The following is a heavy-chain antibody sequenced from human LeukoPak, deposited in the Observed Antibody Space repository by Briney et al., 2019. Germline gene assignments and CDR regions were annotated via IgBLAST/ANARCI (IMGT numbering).Heavy chain of an antibody. J-gene: IGHJ3*02. CDR1: GYTFTSYG. Sequence: ASVKVSCTASGYTFTSYGISWVRQAPGQGLEWMGWISAYNGNTNYAQKLQGRVTMTTDTSTSTAYMELRSLRSDDTAVYYCARDKADIVVVPAAIAPSDAFGIWGQGTMVTVSS. CDR3: ARDKADIVVVPAAIAPSDAFGI. V-gene: IGHV1-18*01. D-gene: IGHD2-2*02. CDR2: ISAYNGNT.